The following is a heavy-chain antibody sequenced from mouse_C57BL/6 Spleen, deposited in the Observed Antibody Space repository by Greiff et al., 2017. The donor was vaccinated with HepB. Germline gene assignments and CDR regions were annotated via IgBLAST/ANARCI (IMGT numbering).Heavy chain of an antibody. V-gene: IGHV1-59*01. Sequence: QVQLKQSGAELVRPGTSVKLSCKASGYTFTSYWMHWVKQRPGQGLEWIGVIDPSDSYTNYNQKFKGKATLTVDTSSSTAYMQLSSLTSEDSAVYYCARSDGNYVYYFDYWGQGTTLTVSS. D-gene: IGHD2-1*01. CDR2: IDPSDSYT. CDR1: GYTFTSYW. J-gene: IGHJ2*01. CDR3: ARSDGNYVYYFDY.